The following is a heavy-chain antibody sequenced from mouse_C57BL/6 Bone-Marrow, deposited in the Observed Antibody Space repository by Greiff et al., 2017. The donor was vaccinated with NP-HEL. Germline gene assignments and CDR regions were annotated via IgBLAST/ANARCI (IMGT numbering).Heavy chain of an antibody. V-gene: IGHV1-15*01. Sequence: VQLQQSGAELVRPGASVTLSCKASGYTFTDYEMHWVKQTPVHGLEWIGAIDPETGGTAYNQKFKGKAILTADKSSSTAYMELRSLTSEDSAVYYCTRWGYYGSSSRYYAMDYWGQGTSVTVSS. D-gene: IGHD1-1*01. CDR2: IDPETGGT. CDR3: TRWGYYGSSSRYYAMDY. J-gene: IGHJ4*01. CDR1: GYTFTDYE.